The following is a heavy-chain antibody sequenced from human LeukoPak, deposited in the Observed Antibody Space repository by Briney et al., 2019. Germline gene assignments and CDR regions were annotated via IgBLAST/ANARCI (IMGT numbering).Heavy chain of an antibody. Sequence: ASVKVSCKASGYTFTSYAMNWVRQAPGQGLEWMGWINTNTGNPTYAQGFTGRFVFSLDTSVSTAYLQISSLKAEDTAVYYCARQGYGDYVHYMDVWGKGTTVTVSS. CDR3: ARQGYGDYVHYMDV. J-gene: IGHJ6*03. CDR2: INTNTGNP. CDR1: GYTFTSYA. V-gene: IGHV7-4-1*02. D-gene: IGHD4-17*01.